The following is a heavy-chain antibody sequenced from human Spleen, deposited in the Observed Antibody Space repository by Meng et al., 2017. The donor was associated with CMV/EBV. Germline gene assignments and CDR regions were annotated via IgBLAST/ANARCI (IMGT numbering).Heavy chain of an antibody. CDR1: GFTFSSYS. V-gene: IGHV3-43D*03. CDR3: AKGDISGYMAADY. Sequence: GGSLRLSCAASGFTFSSYSMNWVRQAPGKGLEWVSLIGWDGGSTYYADSVKGRFTISRDNSKNSLYLQMNSLRAEDTALYYCAKGDISGYMAADYWGQGTLVTVSS. J-gene: IGHJ4*02. D-gene: IGHD3-22*01. CDR2: IGWDGGST.